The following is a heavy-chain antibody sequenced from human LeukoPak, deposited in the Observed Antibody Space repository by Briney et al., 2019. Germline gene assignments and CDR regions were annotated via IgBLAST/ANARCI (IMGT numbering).Heavy chain of an antibody. Sequence: ASEKVSCKASGYTFTSYAMHWVRQAPGQRLKWMGWINAGNGNTKYSQKFQGRVTISRDTSASTAYMELSSLRSEDTAVYYCARARLEFDLLYGDFDYWGQGTLVTVSS. CDR1: GYTFTSYA. CDR3: ARARLEFDLLYGDFDY. D-gene: IGHD3-3*01. V-gene: IGHV1-3*01. J-gene: IGHJ4*02. CDR2: INAGNGNT.